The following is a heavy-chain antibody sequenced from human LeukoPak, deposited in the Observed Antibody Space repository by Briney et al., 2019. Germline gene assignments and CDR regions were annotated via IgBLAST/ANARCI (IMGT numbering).Heavy chain of an antibody. CDR3: AKDISYGDYAFDY. D-gene: IGHD4-17*01. V-gene: IGHV3-9*01. CDR2: ISWNSGSI. J-gene: IGHJ4*02. Sequence: GGSLRLSCAASGFTFDDYAMHWVRQAPGKGREWVSGISWNSGSIGYADSVKGRFTISRDNAKNSLYLQMNSLRAEDTALYYCAKDISYGDYAFDYWGQGTLVTVSS. CDR1: GFTFDDYA.